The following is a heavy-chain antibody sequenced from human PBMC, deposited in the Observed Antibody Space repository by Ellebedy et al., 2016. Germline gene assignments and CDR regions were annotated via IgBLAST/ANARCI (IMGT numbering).Heavy chain of an antibody. Sequence: GESLKISCTASGFTFSSYAMSWVRQAPGKGLEWVSAVNGVGGSTWYADSVKGRFTISRDDSKNTLSPQMNSLRAEDTAVYYCAKVRDGGSQLFAYYHDYWGQGTLVTVSS. CDR2: VNGVGGST. D-gene: IGHD3-10*01. CDR1: GFTFSSYA. CDR3: AKVRDGGSQLFAYYHDY. J-gene: IGHJ4*02. V-gene: IGHV3-23*01.